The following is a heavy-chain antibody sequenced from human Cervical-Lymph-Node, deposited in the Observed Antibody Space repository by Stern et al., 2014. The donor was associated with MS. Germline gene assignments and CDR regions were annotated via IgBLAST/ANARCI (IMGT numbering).Heavy chain of an antibody. D-gene: IGHD4-17*01. CDR1: GFTFSRYA. CDR3: ARDRLDGDYVYYYGLDV. J-gene: IGHJ6*02. Sequence: VQLVQSGGGVVRPGRSLRLSCATSGFTFSRYAVLWVRQAPGKGLEWVAAISYDGSNKFNGDAVKGRFTISRDNSKNTLFLQMNNLRPEDSGVYHCARDRLDGDYVYYYGLDVWGQGTTVTVSS. CDR2: ISYDGSNK. V-gene: IGHV3-30*04.